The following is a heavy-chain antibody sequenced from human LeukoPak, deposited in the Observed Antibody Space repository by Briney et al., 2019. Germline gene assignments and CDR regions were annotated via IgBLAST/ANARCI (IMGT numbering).Heavy chain of an antibody. D-gene: IGHD3-22*01. CDR2: IYYSGST. CDR3: ASYSYYYDSSGYFDY. V-gene: IGHV4-59*01. J-gene: IGHJ4*02. CDR1: GGSISSYY. Sequence: SETLSLTCTVSGGSISSYYWSWIRQPPGKGLEWIGYIYYSGSTNYNPSLKSRDTISVDTSKNQFSLELSSVTAADTAVYYCASYSYYYDSSGYFDYWGQGTLVTVSS.